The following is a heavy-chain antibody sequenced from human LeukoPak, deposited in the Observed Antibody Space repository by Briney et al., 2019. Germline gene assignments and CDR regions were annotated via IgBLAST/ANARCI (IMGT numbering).Heavy chain of an antibody. D-gene: IGHD2-15*01. CDR2: ISYDGSNK. J-gene: IGHJ6*02. CDR1: GFTFSSYA. V-gene: IGHV3-30-3*01. Sequence: GGSLRLSCAASGFTFSSYAMSWVRQAPGKGLEWVAVISYDGSNKYYADSVKGRFTISRDNSKNTLFLQMNSLRAEDTAVYYCAKDDDLVVPRGVSYGMDVWGQGTTVTVSS. CDR3: AKDDDLVVPRGVSYGMDV.